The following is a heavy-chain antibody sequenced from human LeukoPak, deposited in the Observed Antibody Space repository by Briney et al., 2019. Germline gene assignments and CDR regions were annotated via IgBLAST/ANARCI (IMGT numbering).Heavy chain of an antibody. D-gene: IGHD6-6*01. CDR1: GFTFSSYG. Sequence: PGGSLRLSCAASGFTFSSYGMNWVRQAPGKGLEWVSSISSSSSYIYYADSVKGRFTISRDNAKNSLYLQMNSLRAEDTAMYYCARGGAARPDYWGQGTLVTVSS. CDR3: ARGGAARPDY. CDR2: ISSSSSYI. J-gene: IGHJ4*02. V-gene: IGHV3-21*01.